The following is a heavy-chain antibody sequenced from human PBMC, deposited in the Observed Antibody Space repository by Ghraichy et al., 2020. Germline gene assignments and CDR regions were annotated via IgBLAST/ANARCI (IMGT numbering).Heavy chain of an antibody. D-gene: IGHD3-22*01. CDR2: INAGNGNT. CDR1: GYTFTSYA. J-gene: IGHJ6*02. Sequence: ASVKVSCKASGYTFTSYAMHWVRQAPGQRLEWMGWINAGNGNTKYSQKFQGRVTISRDTSASTAYMELSSLRSEDTAVYYCARAPYYYDSSGYNYYYYGMDGWGQGTTVTVSS. V-gene: IGHV1-3*01. CDR3: ARAPYYYDSSGYNYYYYGMDG.